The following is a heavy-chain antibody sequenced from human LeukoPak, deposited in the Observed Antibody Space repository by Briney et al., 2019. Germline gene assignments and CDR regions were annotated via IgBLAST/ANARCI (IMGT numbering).Heavy chain of an antibody. Sequence: GGSLRLSCAASGFTFSSYAMSWVRQAPGKGLEWVSAISGSGGSTYYADSVKGRFTISRDNSKNTLYLQMNSLRAEDTAVYYCARDHSPLSYSNYDHPFDYWGQGTLVTVSS. CDR3: ARDHSPLSYSNYDHPFDY. D-gene: IGHD4-11*01. CDR1: GFTFSSYA. V-gene: IGHV3-23*01. J-gene: IGHJ4*02. CDR2: ISGSGGST.